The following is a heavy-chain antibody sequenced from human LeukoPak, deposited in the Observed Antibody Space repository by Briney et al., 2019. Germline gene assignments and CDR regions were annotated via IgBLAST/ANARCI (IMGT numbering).Heavy chain of an antibody. CDR3: ARAVGWYQLDY. V-gene: IGHV4-34*01. D-gene: IGHD2-2*01. CDR2: INHSGST. J-gene: IGHJ4*02. Sequence: PSETLSLTCAVYGGSFSGYYWSWIRQPPGKGLEWIGEINHSGSTNYNPSLKSRVTISVDTSKNQFSLKLSSVTAADTAVYYCARAVGWYQLDYWGQGTLVTVSS. CDR1: GGSFSGYY.